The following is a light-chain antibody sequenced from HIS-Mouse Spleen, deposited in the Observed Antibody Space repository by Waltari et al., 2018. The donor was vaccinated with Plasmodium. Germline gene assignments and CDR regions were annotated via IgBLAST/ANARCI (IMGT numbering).Light chain of an antibody. CDR3: QQYGSSGT. CDR1: PSVSSTY. CDR2: GAS. Sequence: EIVLTQPPGTLSLSPGERATLSCRASPSVSSTYLAWYQQKPGQAPRLLIYGASSRATGIPDRFSGSGSGTDFTLTISRLEPEDFAVYYCQQYGSSGTFGQGTKVEIK. J-gene: IGKJ1*01. V-gene: IGKV3-20*01.